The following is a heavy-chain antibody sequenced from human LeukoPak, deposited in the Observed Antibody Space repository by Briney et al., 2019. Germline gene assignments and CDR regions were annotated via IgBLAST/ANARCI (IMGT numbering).Heavy chain of an antibody. CDR2: ISTTWNA. Sequence: SETLSLTCAVSGDPITSGNYYWSWIRQPAGQGLEWIGRISTTWNANYNPSLKSRVTISVDRSKNQFSLKLSSVTAADTAVYYCAREKTEIASDYSYYHYSMDVWGKGTPVTISS. V-gene: IGHV4-61*02. CDR1: GDPITSGNYY. D-gene: IGHD6-13*01. CDR3: AREKTEIASDYSYYHYSMDV. J-gene: IGHJ6*03.